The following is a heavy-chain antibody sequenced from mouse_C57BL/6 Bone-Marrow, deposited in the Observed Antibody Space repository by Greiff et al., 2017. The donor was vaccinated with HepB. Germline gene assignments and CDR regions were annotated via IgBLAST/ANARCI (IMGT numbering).Heavy chain of an antibody. V-gene: IGHV5-6*01. CDR3: ARDRFDYYFDY. D-gene: IGHD2-14*01. J-gene: IGHJ2*01. Sequence: EVQLVESGGDLVKPGGSLKLSCVASGFTFSTSGMSWVRQTPDKRLEWVATINTGGTYTYYLDSVKGRFTISKDTARGTLFLQMSSLKSEDTGIYYCARDRFDYYFDYWRQGTTLTVSS. CDR1: GFTFSTSG. CDR2: INTGGTYT.